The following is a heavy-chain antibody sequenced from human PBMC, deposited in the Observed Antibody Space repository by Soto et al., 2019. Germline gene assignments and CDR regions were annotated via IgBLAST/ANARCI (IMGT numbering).Heavy chain of an antibody. J-gene: IGHJ6*02. CDR3: ASQLVRGVSPQSYGMDV. D-gene: IGHD3-10*01. V-gene: IGHV4-39*01. CDR2: IYYSGST. CDR1: GGSISSSSYY. Sequence: SETLSLTCTVSGGSISSSSYYWGWIRQPPGKGLEWIGSIYYSGSTYYNPSLKSRVTISVDTSKNQFSMKLSSVTAADTAVYYCASQLVRGVSPQSYGMDVWGQGTTVTVSS.